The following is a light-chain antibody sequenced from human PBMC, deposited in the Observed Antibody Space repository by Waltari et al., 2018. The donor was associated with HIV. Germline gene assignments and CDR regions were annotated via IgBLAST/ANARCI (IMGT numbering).Light chain of an antibody. CDR1: SSNIGSYT. J-gene: IGLJ1*01. CDR2: RNS. V-gene: IGLV1-44*01. Sequence: QSVLTQPPSASGTPGHRVTISCSGSSSNIGSYTVNWYQHLPATAPNLLIFRNSQRPSGVPDRFSASKSGTSASLAISGLQSEDEADYYCAAWDDSLNGYVFGTGTRVTVL. CDR3: AAWDDSLNGYV.